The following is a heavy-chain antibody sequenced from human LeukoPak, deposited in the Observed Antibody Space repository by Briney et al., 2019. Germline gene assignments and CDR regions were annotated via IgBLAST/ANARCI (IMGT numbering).Heavy chain of an antibody. V-gene: IGHV1-69*04. J-gene: IGHJ6*02. CDR3: AGFNRDTAMVYDGPDPQYYYYYYGMDV. Sequence: GASVKVSCKASGGTFSSYAISWVRQAPGQGLEWMGRIIPILGIANYAQKFQGRVTITADKSTSTAYMELSSLRSEDTAVYYCAGFNRDTAMVYDGPDPQYYYYYYGMDVWGQGTTVTVSS. D-gene: IGHD5-18*01. CDR1: GGTFSSYA. CDR2: IIPILGIA.